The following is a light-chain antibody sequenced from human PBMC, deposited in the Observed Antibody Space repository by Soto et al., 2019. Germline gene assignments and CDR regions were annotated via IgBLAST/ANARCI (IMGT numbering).Light chain of an antibody. Sequence: DTAMTQSAATLAASVGDRVTITCRASQSISSYLNWYQQKPGKAPKLLIYDASNLERGVPARFSGSGSGTDFTLTISSLQPEDFATYYCQQLNSYPITLGQGTRLEIK. CDR1: QSISSY. V-gene: IGKV1-39*01. J-gene: IGKJ5*01. CDR3: QQLNSYPIT. CDR2: DAS.